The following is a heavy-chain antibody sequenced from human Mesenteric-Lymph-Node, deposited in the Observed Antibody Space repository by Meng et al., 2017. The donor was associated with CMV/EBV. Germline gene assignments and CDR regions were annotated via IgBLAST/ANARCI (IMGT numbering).Heavy chain of an antibody. CDR1: GYTFTSYG. Sequence: ASVKVSCKASGYTFTSYGISWVRQAPGQGLEWMGWISAYNGNTNYAQKLQGRVTMTTDTSTSTAYMELRSLRSDDTAVYYCARYNDRYSSGWYEGDYYYGMGVWGQGTTVTVSS. CDR2: ISAYNGNT. D-gene: IGHD6-19*01. V-gene: IGHV1-18*01. J-gene: IGHJ6*02. CDR3: ARYNDRYSSGWYEGDYYYGMGV.